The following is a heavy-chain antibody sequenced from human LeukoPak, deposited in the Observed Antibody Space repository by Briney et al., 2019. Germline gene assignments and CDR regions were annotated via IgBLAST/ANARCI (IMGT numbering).Heavy chain of an antibody. CDR3: ARVPAAGYYFDY. D-gene: IGHD2-2*01. J-gene: IGHJ4*02. Sequence: GGSLRLSCAASRFSFSSYVMSWVRQAPGKGLEWVSLISDSGGRTYYADSVKGRFAISRDNSKNTLYLQMNSLRAEDTAVYYCARVPAAGYYFDYWGQGTLVTVSS. CDR1: RFSFSSYV. V-gene: IGHV3-23*01. CDR2: ISDSGGRT.